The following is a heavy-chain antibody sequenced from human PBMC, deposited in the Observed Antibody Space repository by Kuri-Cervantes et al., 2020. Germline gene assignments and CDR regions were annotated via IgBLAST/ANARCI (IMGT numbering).Heavy chain of an antibody. CDR1: GGSVSSGSYY. J-gene: IGHJ4*02. CDR3: ARKIRRQPRNYFDY. V-gene: IGHV4-61*01. Sequence: SETLSLTCTVSGGSVSSGSYYWSWIRQPPGKGLEWIGYIYYSGSTNYNPSLKSRVTISVDTSKNQFSLKLSSVTAADTAVYYCARKIRRQPRNYFDYWGQGTLVTVSS. D-gene: IGHD3-10*01. CDR2: IYYSGST.